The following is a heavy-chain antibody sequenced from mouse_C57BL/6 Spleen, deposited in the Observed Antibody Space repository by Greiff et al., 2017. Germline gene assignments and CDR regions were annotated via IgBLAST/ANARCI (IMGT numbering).Heavy chain of an antibody. Sequence: EVQLVESGPGMVKPSQSLSLTCTVTGYSITSGYDWHCLRHFPGNKLEWMGYISYSGSTNYNSYLKSRIFITHDTSKNHFFLKLNSVTTEDTVAYYCARGNGWYFDVWGTGTTVTVSS. D-gene: IGHD2-1*01. CDR1: GYSITSGYD. V-gene: IGHV3-1*01. CDR2: ISYSGST. CDR3: ARGNGWYFDV. J-gene: IGHJ1*03.